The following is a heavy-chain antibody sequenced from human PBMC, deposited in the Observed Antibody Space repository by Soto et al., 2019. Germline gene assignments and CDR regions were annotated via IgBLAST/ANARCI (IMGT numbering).Heavy chain of an antibody. CDR3: ARGTTTVTTFDY. V-gene: IGHV4-30-2*01. CDR1: GGSISSGGYS. D-gene: IGHD4-17*01. CDR2: IYHSGST. Sequence: SETLSLTCAVSGGSISSGGYSWSWIRQPPGKGLECIGYIYHSGSTYYNPSLMSRVTISVDRSTNQLSLKLSSVTAADTAVYYCARGTTTVTTFDYWDQGNLVTIS. J-gene: IGHJ4*02.